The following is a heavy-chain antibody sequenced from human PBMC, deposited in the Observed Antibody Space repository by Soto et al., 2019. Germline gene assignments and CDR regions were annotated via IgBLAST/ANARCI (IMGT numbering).Heavy chain of an antibody. D-gene: IGHD3-3*01. Sequence: EVQLVESGGGLVQPGGSLRLSCAASGFTFSSYWMSWVRQAPGKGLEWVANIKQDGSEKYYVDSVKGRFTISGDNAKNSLYLQMNSLRAEDTAVYYCARGGGYDFWSGYYFDYWGQGTLVTVSS. CDR1: GFTFSSYW. J-gene: IGHJ4*02. CDR2: IKQDGSEK. CDR3: ARGGGYDFWSGYYFDY. V-gene: IGHV3-7*01.